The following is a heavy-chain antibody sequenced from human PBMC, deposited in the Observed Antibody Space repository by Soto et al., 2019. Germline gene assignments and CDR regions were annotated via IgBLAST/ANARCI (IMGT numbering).Heavy chain of an antibody. V-gene: IGHV1-2*02. CDR3: ARLDSSGYPIP. CDR1: GYPFTGYY. D-gene: IGHD3-22*01. J-gene: IGHJ5*02. Sequence: GASLKGSCTASGYPFTGYYMHWVRQAPGQGLEWMGWINPNSGGTNYAQKFQGRVTMTRDTSISTAYMELSRLRSDDTAVYYCARLDSSGYPIPWGQGTLVTVSS. CDR2: INPNSGGT.